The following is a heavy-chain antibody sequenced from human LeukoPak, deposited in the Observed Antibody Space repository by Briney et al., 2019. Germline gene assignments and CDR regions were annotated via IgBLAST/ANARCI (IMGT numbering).Heavy chain of an antibody. Sequence: GGSLRLSCGASGFTFSGYSMNWVRQAPGKGLEWVSSISTSSSYIYYADSVKGRFTISRDNSKNTVYLQMNSLRAEDTALYYCAKDSSAIHFMNWGQGILVTVSS. J-gene: IGHJ4*02. V-gene: IGHV3-21*04. CDR2: ISTSSSYI. CDR1: GFTFSGYS. D-gene: IGHD3-16*01. CDR3: AKDSSAIHFMN.